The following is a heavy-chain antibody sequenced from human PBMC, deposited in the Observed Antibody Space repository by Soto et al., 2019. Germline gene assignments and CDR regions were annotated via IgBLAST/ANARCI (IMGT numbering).Heavy chain of an antibody. D-gene: IGHD6-19*01. CDR2: IYYSGTT. CDR1: GGSISSISDY. V-gene: IGHV4-39*01. J-gene: IGHJ5*02. CDR3: ARLSGWSRTNWFDP. Sequence: ETLYLTSTVPGGSISSISDYWGWIRHPPGKGLEWIGSIYYSGTTYYNPSLGGRVTISVDTSKNQFSLKLTSVTAADTAVYYCARLSGWSRTNWFDPLGERTLVTVSS.